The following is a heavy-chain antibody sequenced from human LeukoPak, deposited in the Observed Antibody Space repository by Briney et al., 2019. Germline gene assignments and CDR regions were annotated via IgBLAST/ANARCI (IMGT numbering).Heavy chain of an antibody. CDR2: ISATGGGA. V-gene: IGHV3-23*01. D-gene: IGHD6-13*01. Sequence: GGSLRLSCAASGFTFKNFAMTWVRQAPGKGLEWVSTISATGGGAYYADSVKGRFTISRDNSKNTLYLQMNSLRPEDTALYYCAKDSVAAAGTAWFDPWGQGTLATVSS. CDR1: GFTFKNFA. J-gene: IGHJ5*02. CDR3: AKDSVAAAGTAWFDP.